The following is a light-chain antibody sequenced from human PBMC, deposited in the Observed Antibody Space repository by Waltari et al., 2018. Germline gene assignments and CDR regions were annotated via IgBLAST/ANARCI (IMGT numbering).Light chain of an antibody. CDR1: QDIDTY. Sequence: IQLTQSPSSLSASVGDRVTITCRASQDIDTYLVWYQQRPGKAPNLLIYAASTLQIGVPSRVSGSGTGTDFALTISSLQPEDFATYYCQQLNTYPGTFGQGTRVEL. J-gene: IGKJ1*01. V-gene: IGKV1-9*01. CDR2: AAS. CDR3: QQLNTYPGT.